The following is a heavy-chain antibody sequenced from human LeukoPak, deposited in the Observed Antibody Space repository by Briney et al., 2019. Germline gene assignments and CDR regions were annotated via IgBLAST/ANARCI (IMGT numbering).Heavy chain of an antibody. Sequence: GASVKVSCKASGYTFTGYYMHWVRQAPGQGLEWMGWINPNSGSTNYAQKFQGWVTMTRDTSISTAYMELSRLRSDDTAVYYCARATYYDFWSGSYYYYYGMDVWGQGTTVTVSS. CDR3: ARATYYDFWSGSYYYYYGMDV. J-gene: IGHJ6*02. V-gene: IGHV1-2*04. CDR1: GYTFTGYY. D-gene: IGHD3-3*01. CDR2: INPNSGST.